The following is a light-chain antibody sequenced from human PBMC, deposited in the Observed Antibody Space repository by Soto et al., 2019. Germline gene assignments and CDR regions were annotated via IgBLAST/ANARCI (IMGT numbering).Light chain of an antibody. V-gene: IGLV2-14*01. J-gene: IGLJ1*01. CDR2: EVS. CDR1: SSDVGGYNY. CDR3: SPYTSSSTEV. Sequence: QSALTQPASVSGSPGQSITISCTGTSSDVGGYNYVSWYQQHPGKAPQLMIYEVSNRPSGVSNRFSGSKSGNTASLTISGLQAEDEADYYCSPYTSSSTEVFGTGTKLTVL.